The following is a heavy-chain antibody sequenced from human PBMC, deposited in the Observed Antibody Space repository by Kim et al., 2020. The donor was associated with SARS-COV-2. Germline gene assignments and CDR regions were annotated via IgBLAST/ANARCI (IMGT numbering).Heavy chain of an antibody. CDR1: GYTFTGYY. J-gene: IGHJ6*02. CDR2: INPNSGGT. CDR3: ARGDGSLRSSWYIPGYYYYGMDV. Sequence: ASVKVSCKASGYTFTGYYMHWVRQAPGQGLEWMGRINPNSGGTNYAQKFQGRVTMTRVTSISTAYMELSRLRSDDTAVYYCARGDGSLRSSWYIPGYYYYGMDVCGQGTTVTVSS. V-gene: IGHV1-2*06. D-gene: IGHD6-13*01.